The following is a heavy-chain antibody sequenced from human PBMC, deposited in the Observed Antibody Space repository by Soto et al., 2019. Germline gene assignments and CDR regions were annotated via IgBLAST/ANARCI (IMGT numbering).Heavy chain of an antibody. CDR1: GFTFSGSA. Sequence: PGGSLRLSCAASGFTFSGSAMHWVGQASGKGLEWVGRIRSKTNSYATAYAASVKGRFTISRDDSKDTAYLQMNSLKTEDTAVYYCTRDPRNYYDSIGSANWFDPWGQGTLATVSS. V-gene: IGHV3-73*01. CDR2: IRSKTNSYAT. D-gene: IGHD3-22*01. J-gene: IGHJ5*02. CDR3: TRDPRNYYDSIGSANWFDP.